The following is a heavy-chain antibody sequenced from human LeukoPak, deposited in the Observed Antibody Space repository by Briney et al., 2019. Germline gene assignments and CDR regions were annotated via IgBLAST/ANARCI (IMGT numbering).Heavy chain of an antibody. V-gene: IGHV1-3*01. D-gene: IGHD4-17*01. CDR2: ITAGDGKT. CDR3: ARGRWTATETTYYLDY. CDR1: GYSFGDYA. J-gene: IGHJ4*02. Sequence: ASVKVSCKASGYSFGDYAIHWVRQAPGQRLEWMGWITAGDGKTKYSQNFQARVTITRDRSASTACMELSSLRSEDTSVYYCARGRWTATETTYYLDYWGQRTLATVSS.